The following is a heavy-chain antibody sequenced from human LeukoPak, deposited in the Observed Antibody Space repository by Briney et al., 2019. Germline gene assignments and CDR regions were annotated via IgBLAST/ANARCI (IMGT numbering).Heavy chain of an antibody. CDR2: IHYTGST. D-gene: IGHD6-13*01. V-gene: IGHV4-59*01. CDR3: ARVRSAAAEYYFDY. CDR1: GSSFSSYY. J-gene: IGHJ4*02. Sequence: PSETLSLTCTVSGSSFSSYYWSWIRQPPGKGLEWIGYIHYTGSTNYNPSLKSRVTISVDTSKNQFSLNLSSVTPADTAFYYCARVRSAAAEYYFDYWGQGTLVTVSS.